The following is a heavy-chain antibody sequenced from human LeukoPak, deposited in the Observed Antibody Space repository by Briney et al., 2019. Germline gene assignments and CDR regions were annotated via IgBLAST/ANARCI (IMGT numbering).Heavy chain of an antibody. D-gene: IGHD2-2*01. Sequence: GGSLRLSCAASGFTFSTYTMSWVRQAPGKGLEWVSAISGNGGSTYYADSVKGRFTISRDNSKDTLYLQMNSLRAEDTAVYYCARDRGYCSSTSCYGGKQTGWFDPWGQGTLVTVSS. J-gene: IGHJ5*02. CDR2: ISGNGGST. CDR3: ARDRGYCSSTSCYGGKQTGWFDP. CDR1: GFTFSTYT. V-gene: IGHV3-23*01.